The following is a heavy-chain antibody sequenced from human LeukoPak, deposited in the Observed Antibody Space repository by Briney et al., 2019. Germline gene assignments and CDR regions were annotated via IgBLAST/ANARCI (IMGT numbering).Heavy chain of an antibody. J-gene: IGHJ4*02. Sequence: SETLSLTCTVSGGSISSYYWRWIRQPPGKGLEWIGYIYYSGSTNYNPSLKSRVTISVDTSKNQFSLKLSSVTAADTAVYYCARGVASYFDYWGQGTLVTVSS. CDR1: GGSISSYY. CDR2: IYYSGST. CDR3: ARGVASYFDY. V-gene: IGHV4-59*01.